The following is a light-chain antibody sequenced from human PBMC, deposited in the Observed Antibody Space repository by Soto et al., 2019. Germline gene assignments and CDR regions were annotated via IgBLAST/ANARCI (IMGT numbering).Light chain of an antibody. CDR1: SSNIGSNT. CDR3: QAYDYSLTAFV. J-gene: IGLJ3*02. V-gene: IGLV1-44*01. Sequence: QSVLTQPPSASGTPGQRVTISCSGSSSNIGSNTVNWYQQLPGTAPKLLIYSNNQRPSGVPDRFSGSKSDTSASLAVSGLQSEDEADYYCQAYDYSLTAFVFGGGTKVTVL. CDR2: SNN.